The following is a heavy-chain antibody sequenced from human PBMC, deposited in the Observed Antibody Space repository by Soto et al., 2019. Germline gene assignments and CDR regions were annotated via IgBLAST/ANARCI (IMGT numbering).Heavy chain of an antibody. CDR2: ISSNGGST. J-gene: IGHJ6*03. CDR3: ARLAGNDKYGDYVNYYYYYYMDV. CDR1: GFTFSSYA. V-gene: IGHV3-64*01. Sequence: GGSLRLSCAASGFTFSSYAMHWVRQAPGKGLEYVSAISSNGGSTYYANSVKGRFTISRDNSKNTLYLQMGSLRAEDMAVYYCARLAGNDKYGDYVNYYYYYYMDVWGKGTTVTVSS. D-gene: IGHD4-17*01.